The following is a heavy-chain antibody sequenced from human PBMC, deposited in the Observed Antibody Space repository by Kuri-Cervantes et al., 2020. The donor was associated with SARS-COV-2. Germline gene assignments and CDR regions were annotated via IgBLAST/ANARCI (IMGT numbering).Heavy chain of an antibody. V-gene: IGHV3-NL1*01. CDR3: AKDLGYGDYSDAFDI. Sequence: GESLKISCAASGFTFSSYSMNWVRQAPGKGLEWVSVIYSGGSTYYADSVKGRFTISRDNSKNTLYLQMNSLRAEDTAVYYCAKDLGYGDYSDAFDIWGQGTMVTVSS. CDR1: GFTFSSYS. J-gene: IGHJ3*02. CDR2: IYSGGST. D-gene: IGHD4-17*01.